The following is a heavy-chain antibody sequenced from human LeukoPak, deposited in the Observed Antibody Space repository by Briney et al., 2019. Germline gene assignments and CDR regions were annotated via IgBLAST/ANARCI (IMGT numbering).Heavy chain of an antibody. CDR2: INYSGST. CDR3: ATGQYCSGNRCYSGTFDI. D-gene: IGHD2-15*01. CDR1: GGSISSYY. Sequence: SETLSLTCTVSGGSISSYYWSWIRQPPGKGLEWIGYINYSGSTNYNPSLKSQVTMSVDTSKNQFSLKLSSVTAADTAVYYCATGQYCSGNRCYSGTFDIWGQGTMVTVSS. J-gene: IGHJ3*02. V-gene: IGHV4-59*01.